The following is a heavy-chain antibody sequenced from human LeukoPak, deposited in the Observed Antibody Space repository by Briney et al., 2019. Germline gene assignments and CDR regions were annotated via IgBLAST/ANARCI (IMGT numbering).Heavy chain of an antibody. CDR1: GYTFTGYY. D-gene: IGHD6-19*01. V-gene: IGHV1-2*02. CDR3: ATVDSGWYGYYFDY. CDR2: INPNSGGT. J-gene: IGHJ4*02. Sequence: SVKVSCKASGYTFTGYYMHWVRQAPGQGLEWMGWINPNSGGTNYAQKFQGRVTMTRDTSISTAYMELSSLRSEDTAVYYCATVDSGWYGYYFDYWGQGTLVTVSS.